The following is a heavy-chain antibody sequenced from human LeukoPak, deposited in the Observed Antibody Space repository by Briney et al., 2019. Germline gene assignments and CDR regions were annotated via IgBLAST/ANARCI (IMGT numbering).Heavy chain of an antibody. CDR3: ARGSSGWYGIDY. J-gene: IGHJ4*02. CDR1: GFTFSNYW. Sequence: GGSLRLSCAASGFTFSNYWMHWVRQVPGKGLVCVSRINIDGTTTSYADSVKGRFTISRDNAKNALYLQMNSLRAEDTAVYYCARGSSGWYGIDYWGQGALVNVSS. CDR2: INIDGTTT. D-gene: IGHD6-19*01. V-gene: IGHV3-74*01.